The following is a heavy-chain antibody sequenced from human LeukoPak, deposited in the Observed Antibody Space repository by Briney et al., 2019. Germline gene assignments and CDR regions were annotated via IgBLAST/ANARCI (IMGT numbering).Heavy chain of an antibody. J-gene: IGHJ4*02. CDR3: SRKVRSGSLAGDPDY. D-gene: IGHD3-10*01. CDR2: INSDGNYV. V-gene: IGHV3-21*01. Sequence: PGGSLRLSCAASGFTFSSYAMNWVRQAPGKGLEWVSSINSDGNYVFYADSVKGRFIISRDNAKNSLYLQMNSLRVEDTAVYYCSRKVRSGSLAGDPDYWGQGTLVTVSS. CDR1: GFTFSSYA.